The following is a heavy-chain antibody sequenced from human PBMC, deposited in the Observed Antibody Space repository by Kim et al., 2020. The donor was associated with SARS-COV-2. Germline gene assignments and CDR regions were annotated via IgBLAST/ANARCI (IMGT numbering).Heavy chain of an antibody. CDR3: AKDIKSCMDV. Sequence: STYYADSVKGRFTISRDNSKNSLYLQMNSLRTEDTALYYCAKDIKSCMDVWGQGTTVTVSS. V-gene: IGHV3-43*01. J-gene: IGHJ6*02. CDR2: ST. D-gene: IGHD1-26*01.